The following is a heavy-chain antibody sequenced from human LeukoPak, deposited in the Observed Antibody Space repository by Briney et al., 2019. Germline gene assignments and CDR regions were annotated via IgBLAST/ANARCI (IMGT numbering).Heavy chain of an antibody. CDR3: ASAKVAATRSFDY. J-gene: IGHJ4*02. Sequence: GGSLRLSCAASGFSFNAYAMHWVRQAPGKGLEWVAFIRKDGNNERYADSVKGRFTISRDNSKNTLYLQMNSLRAEDTAVYYCASAKVAATRSFDYWGQGTLVTVSS. D-gene: IGHD2-15*01. CDR1: GFSFNAYA. V-gene: IGHV3-30*02. CDR2: IRKDGNNE.